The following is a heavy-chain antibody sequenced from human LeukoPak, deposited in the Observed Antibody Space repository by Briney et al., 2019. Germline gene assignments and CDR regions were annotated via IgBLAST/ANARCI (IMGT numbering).Heavy chain of an antibody. J-gene: IGHJ6*02. CDR2: ISYDGSNK. CDR3: ARDQTYHYDSSGYRHHYYYYGMDV. D-gene: IGHD3-22*01. CDR1: GFTFSSYA. V-gene: IGHV3-30*04. Sequence: QAGGSLRLSCAASGFTFSSYAMHWVRQAPGKGLEWVAVISYDGSNKYYADSVKGRFTISRDNSKNTLYLQMNSLRAEGTAVYYCARDQTYHYDSSGYRHHYYYYGMDVWGQGTTVTVSS.